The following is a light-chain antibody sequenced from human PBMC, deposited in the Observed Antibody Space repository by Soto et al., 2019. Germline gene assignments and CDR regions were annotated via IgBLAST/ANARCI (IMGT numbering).Light chain of an antibody. CDR1: SSNIGSNY. CDR3: AAWDESLSAWM. V-gene: IGLV1-47*02. CDR2: TNN. Sequence: QSVLTQPPSASGTPGQRITISCSGSSSNIGSNYVFWYQHLPGTAPKLLIHTNNRRPSGVPDRFSGFKSGTSASLAISGLRSEDEADYYCAAWDESLSAWMFGGGTQLTVL. J-gene: IGLJ3*02.